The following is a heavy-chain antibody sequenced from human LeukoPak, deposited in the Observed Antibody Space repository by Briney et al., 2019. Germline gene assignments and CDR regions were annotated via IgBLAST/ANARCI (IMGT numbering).Heavy chain of an antibody. J-gene: IGHJ4*02. CDR3: TRSSGWWSLDY. Sequence: PSETLSLTCTVSGDSISSSNWWNWVRLPPGKGLDWIGEISHTGSTKYSPSLKDRVTISKDNSENQFSLKLNSVTAADTATYYCTRSSGWWSLDYWGQGALVTVSS. D-gene: IGHD6-19*01. CDR2: ISHTGST. CDR1: GDSISSSNW. V-gene: IGHV4-4*02.